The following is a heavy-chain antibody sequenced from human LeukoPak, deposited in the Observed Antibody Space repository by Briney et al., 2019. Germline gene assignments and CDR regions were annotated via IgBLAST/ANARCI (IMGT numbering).Heavy chain of an antibody. CDR1: GFTFSSYA. CDR2: ISFDGSNK. J-gene: IGHJ5*02. Sequence: GGSLRLSCAASGFTFSSYAMYWVRQAPGKGLEWVAVISFDGSNKSYADSVKGRFTISRDNSKNTLYLQINSLRAEDTAVYYCAVSYYGSGTPWGQGTLVTVSS. D-gene: IGHD3-10*01. CDR3: AVSYYGSGTP. V-gene: IGHV3-30-3*01.